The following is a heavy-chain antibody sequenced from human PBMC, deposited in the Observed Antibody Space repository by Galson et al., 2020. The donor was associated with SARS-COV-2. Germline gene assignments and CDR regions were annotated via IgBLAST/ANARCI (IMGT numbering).Heavy chain of an antibody. D-gene: IGHD1-26*01. J-gene: IGHJ3*01. CDR2: TYYRSNWYS. V-gene: IGHV6-1*01. Sequence: SQTLSPPRAIARDSVSNNNAAWNWFRQSPSSGLEWLGRTYYRSNWYSDYAVSVKSRATVKSDTSRNQVSLRLNSVTPADTALYYCARDVGVTNACDVWGQVTMVTVSS. CDR3: ARDVGVTNACDV. CDR1: RDSVSNNNAA.